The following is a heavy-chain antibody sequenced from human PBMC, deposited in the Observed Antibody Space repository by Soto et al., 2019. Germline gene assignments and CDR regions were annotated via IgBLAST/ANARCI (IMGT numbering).Heavy chain of an antibody. CDR3: ARDARYNWNDGRMDY. J-gene: IGHJ4*02. CDR1: GASVKSGNYY. V-gene: IGHV4-61*01. CDR2: IYYTGNT. D-gene: IGHD1-1*01. Sequence: KSSETLSLTCTVSGASVKSGNYYWSWIRQPPGKGLEWIGYIYYTGNTNDNPSLKSRVTMSVDTSKNQFSLRLSSVTAADTAVYYCARDARYNWNDGRMDYWGQGTLVTVSS.